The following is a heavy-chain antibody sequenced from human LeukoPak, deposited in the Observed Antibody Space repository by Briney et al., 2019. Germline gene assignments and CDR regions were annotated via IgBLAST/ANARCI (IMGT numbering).Heavy chain of an antibody. CDR1: GYTFTGYY. D-gene: IGHD2-2*01. CDR3: ALMVVVPAASSDWFDP. J-gene: IGHJ5*02. CDR2: INPNSGGT. V-gene: IGHV1-2*06. Sequence: ASVKVSCKASGYTFTGYYMHWARQAPGQGLEWMGRINPNSGGTNYAQKFQGRVTMTRDTSISTAYMELSRLRSDDTAVYYCALMVVVPAASSDWFDPWGQGTLVTVSS.